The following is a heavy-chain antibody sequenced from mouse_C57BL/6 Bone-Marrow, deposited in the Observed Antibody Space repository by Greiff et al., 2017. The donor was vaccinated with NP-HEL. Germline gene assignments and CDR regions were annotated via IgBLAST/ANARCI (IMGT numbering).Heavy chain of an antibody. V-gene: IGHV1-64*01. CDR3: SGANWDFYWYFDV. J-gene: IGHJ1*03. Sequence: QVQLQQSGAELVKPGASVKLSCKASGYTFTSYWMHWVKQRPGQGLEWIGMIHPNSGSTNYNEKFKSKATLTVDKSSSTAYMQLSSLTSEDSAVYYCSGANWDFYWYFDVWGTGTTVTVSS. CDR1: GYTFTSYW. D-gene: IGHD4-1*01. CDR2: IHPNSGST.